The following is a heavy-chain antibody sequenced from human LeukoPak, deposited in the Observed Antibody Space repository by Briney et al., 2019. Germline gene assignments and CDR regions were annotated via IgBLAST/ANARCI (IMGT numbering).Heavy chain of an antibody. CDR3: AREPSTVRWVDP. J-gene: IGHJ5*02. Sequence: SETLSLTCTVSGGSISGYYWSWIRQPAGKRLEWIGRIYSSGSTNYNPSLKSRVTLSVDTSKNQFSLNLTSVTAADTAVYYCAREPSTVRWVDPWGQGTLVTVSS. V-gene: IGHV4-4*07. CDR1: GGSISGYY. CDR2: IYSSGST. D-gene: IGHD2-8*02.